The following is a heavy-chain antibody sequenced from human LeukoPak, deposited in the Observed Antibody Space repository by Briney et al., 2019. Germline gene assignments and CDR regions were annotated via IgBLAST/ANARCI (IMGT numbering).Heavy chain of an antibody. CDR3: AREGDSSSWSFYYYYGMDV. Sequence: SVKVSCKASGYTFTSYGISWVRQAPGQGLEWMGWISAYNGNTNYAQKLQGRVTMTTDTSTSTAYMELRSLRSDDTAVYYCAREGDSSSWSFYYYYGMDVWGQGTTVTVPS. CDR1: GYTFTSYG. CDR2: ISAYNGNT. V-gene: IGHV1-18*01. J-gene: IGHJ6*02. D-gene: IGHD6-13*01.